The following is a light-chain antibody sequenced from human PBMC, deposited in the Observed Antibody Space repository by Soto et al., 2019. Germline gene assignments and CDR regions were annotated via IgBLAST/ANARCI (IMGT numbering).Light chain of an antibody. J-gene: IGLJ2*01. CDR2: EVS. Sequence: QSALTQPASVSGSPGQSITISCTGTSRDVGGYNFVSWYQLHPGQAPKLMIYEVSNRPSGVSYRFSGSKSGNTAFLTISGLQAEDEADYHCSSYISSTTYVVFGGGTKVTVL. CDR1: SRDVGGYNF. CDR3: SSYISSTTYVV. V-gene: IGLV2-14*01.